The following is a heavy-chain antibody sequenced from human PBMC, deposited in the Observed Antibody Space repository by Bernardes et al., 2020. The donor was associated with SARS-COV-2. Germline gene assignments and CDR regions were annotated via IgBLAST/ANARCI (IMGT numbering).Heavy chain of an antibody. CDR2: IYHSGST. CDR1: GGSISSYY. Sequence: SESLSLTCTASGGSISSYYWSWIRQPPGKGLEWIGYIYHSGSTNYNPSPMSRVSISVDTPKNQFSLTLSTVTAAETDVYYCARGGQNKDRDYYYGMDVWGQGTTVTVSS. CDR3: ARGGQNKDRDYYYGMDV. V-gene: IGHV4-59*01. J-gene: IGHJ6*02.